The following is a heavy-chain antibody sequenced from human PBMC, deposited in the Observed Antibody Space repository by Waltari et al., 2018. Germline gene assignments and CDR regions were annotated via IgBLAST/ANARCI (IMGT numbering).Heavy chain of an antibody. CDR3: ARVDFWSGYYDY. CDR2: IYYSGST. Sequence: QVQLQESGPGLVKPSETLSLTCTVSGGSISSYYWSWIRQPPGKGLEWIGYIYYSGSTNYNPSLKSRVTISVDTSKNQFSLKLSSVTAADTAVYYCARVDFWSGYYDYWGQGTLVTVSS. V-gene: IGHV4-59*01. D-gene: IGHD3-3*01. CDR1: GGSISSYY. J-gene: IGHJ4*02.